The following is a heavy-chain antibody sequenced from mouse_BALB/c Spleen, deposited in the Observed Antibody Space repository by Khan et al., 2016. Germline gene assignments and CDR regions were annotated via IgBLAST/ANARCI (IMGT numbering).Heavy chain of an antibody. J-gene: IGHJ2*01. CDR3: TREGN. Sequence: EVKLEESGGGLVQPGGSMKLSCVASGFTFRNYWMNWVRQSPEKGLEWVAEIRVKSNNYATHYVESVKGRFNISRDDSKSSVYLQTNNLRAEDTGTYFCTREGNWGQGTTLTVSS. CDR2: IRVKSNNYAT. V-gene: IGHV6-6*02. CDR1: GFTFRNYW.